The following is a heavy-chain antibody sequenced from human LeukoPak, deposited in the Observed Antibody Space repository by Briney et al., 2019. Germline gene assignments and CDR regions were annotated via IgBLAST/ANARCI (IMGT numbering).Heavy chain of an antibody. V-gene: IGHV3-43*02. CDR3: AKGYCSGGSCYYFDY. D-gene: IGHD2-15*01. Sequence: GGSLRLSCAASVFTFDDYAMHGVRQAPGKGLEGVSLITGDGGSTYYADSMKGRFTISRENSKNSLYLQMNRLRTEDTALYYCAKGYCSGGSCYYFDYWGQGTLVTVSS. J-gene: IGHJ4*02. CDR2: ITGDGGST. CDR1: VFTFDDYA.